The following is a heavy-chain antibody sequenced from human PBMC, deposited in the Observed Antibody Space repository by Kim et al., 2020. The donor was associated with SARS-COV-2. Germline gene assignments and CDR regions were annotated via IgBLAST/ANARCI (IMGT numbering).Heavy chain of an antibody. CDR3: ARDIVVVAATPLEYGMDV. CDR1: GGTFSSYA. D-gene: IGHD2-15*01. J-gene: IGHJ6*02. Sequence: SVKVSCKASGGTFSSYAISWVRQAPGQGLEWRGGIIPIFGTANYAQKFQGRVTITADESTSTAYMELSSLRSEDTAVYYCARDIVVVAATPLEYGMDVWGQGTTVTVSS. V-gene: IGHV1-69*13. CDR2: IIPIFGTA.